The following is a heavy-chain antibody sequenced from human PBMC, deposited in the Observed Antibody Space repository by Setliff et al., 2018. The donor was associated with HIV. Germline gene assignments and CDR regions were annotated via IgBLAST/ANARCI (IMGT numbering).Heavy chain of an antibody. CDR1: GGSFSGYY. J-gene: IGHJ4*02. V-gene: IGHV4-34*01. CDR2: INHSGST. D-gene: IGHD3-22*01. CDR3: ARSNYDSSFDY. Sequence: PSETLSLTCAVYGGSFSGYYWSWIRQPPEKGLEWIGEINHSGSTNYNPSLKSRVNISVDTSKNQFSLKLTSVTAADTAVCYCARSNYDSSFDYWGQGTLVTVSS.